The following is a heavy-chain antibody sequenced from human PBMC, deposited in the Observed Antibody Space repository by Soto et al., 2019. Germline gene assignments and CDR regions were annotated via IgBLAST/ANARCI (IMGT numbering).Heavy chain of an antibody. Sequence: PGGFLSRSCAASAFTCNNYSMSWVSQAPGKGMEWVSGIGGSGRTTYYADSVKGRVTISRDNANNTLFLQMDSLRAEDTAVYYSAKSRYSDSSGDFSDYGGQGTLVNVSS. CDR2: IGGSGRTT. J-gene: IGHJ4*02. D-gene: IGHD3-22*01. CDR3: AKSRYSDSSGDFSDY. V-gene: IGHV3-23*01. CDR1: AFTCNNYS.